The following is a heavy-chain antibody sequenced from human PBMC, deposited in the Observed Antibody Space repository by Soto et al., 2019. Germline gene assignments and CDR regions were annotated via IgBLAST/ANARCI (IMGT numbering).Heavy chain of an antibody. V-gene: IGHV3-23*01. Sequence: PGGSLRLSCAVSRFTFSSYAMSWVRQAPGKGLEWVSAISGSGGSTYYADSVKGRFTISRDNSKNTLYLQMNSLRAEDTAVYYCAKESDSSGYYYPIDYWGQGTLVTVSS. D-gene: IGHD3-22*01. CDR3: AKESDSSGYYYPIDY. CDR1: RFTFSSYA. CDR2: ISGSGGST. J-gene: IGHJ4*02.